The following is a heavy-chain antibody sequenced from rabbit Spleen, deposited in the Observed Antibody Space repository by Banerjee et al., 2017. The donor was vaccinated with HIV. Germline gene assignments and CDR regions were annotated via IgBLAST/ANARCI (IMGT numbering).Heavy chain of an antibody. J-gene: IGHJ4*01. CDR2: IYPGSSGST. V-gene: IGHV1S40*01. CDR1: GFSFSSTYY. D-gene: IGHD2-1*01. Sequence: QSLEESGGGLVKPGGTLTLTCKASGFSFSSTYYMCWVRQAPGKGLEWIACIYPGSSGSTYYASWAKGRFTISKTSSTTVTLKMTTLTAADTATYFCARGSATMTMVIIGFYLSLWGPGTLVTVS. CDR3: ARGSATMTMVIIGFYLSL.